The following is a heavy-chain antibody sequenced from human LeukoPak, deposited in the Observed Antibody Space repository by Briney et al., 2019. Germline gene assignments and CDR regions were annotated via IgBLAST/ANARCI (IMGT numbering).Heavy chain of an antibody. Sequence: PGGSLRLSCAASGFTFSDFWMSWVRQAPGKGLEWVSSISSSSSYIYYADSVKGRFTISRDNAKNSLYLQMNSLRAEDTAVYYCARDTVPNTVTNDYWGQGTLVTVSS. CDR1: GFTFSDFW. CDR3: ARDTVPNTVTNDY. CDR2: ISSSSSYI. D-gene: IGHD4-17*01. J-gene: IGHJ4*02. V-gene: IGHV3-21*01.